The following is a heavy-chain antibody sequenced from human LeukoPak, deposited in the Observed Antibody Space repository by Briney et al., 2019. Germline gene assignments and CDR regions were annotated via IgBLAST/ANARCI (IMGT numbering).Heavy chain of an antibody. CDR1: GYSFTSYW. CDR3: ARQAYYDFWSGYEVGRNWFDP. D-gene: IGHD3-3*01. J-gene: IGHJ5*02. Sequence: GESLKISCKGSGYSFTSYWIGWVRQMPGKGPEWMGIIYPGDSDTRYSPSFQGQVTISADKSISTAYLQWSSLKASDTAMYYCARQAYYDFWSGYEVGRNWFDPWGQGTLVTVSS. V-gene: IGHV5-51*01. CDR2: IYPGDSDT.